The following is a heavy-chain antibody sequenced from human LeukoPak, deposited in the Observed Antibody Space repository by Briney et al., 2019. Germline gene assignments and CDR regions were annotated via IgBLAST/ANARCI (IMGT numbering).Heavy chain of an antibody. CDR2: IYSSGST. J-gene: IGHJ2*01. CDR1: GGSITSSTYH. CDR3: ARTQELIPAYWYFDL. D-gene: IGHD1-1*01. V-gene: IGHV4-39*02. Sequence: SETLSLTCSVSGGSITSSTYHWGWIRQSPGKGLEWIGNIYSSGSTYYNPSLKSRVTISVDTSKNHVSLRLNSVTAADTAVFYCARTQELIPAYWYFDLWGRGTLVTVSS.